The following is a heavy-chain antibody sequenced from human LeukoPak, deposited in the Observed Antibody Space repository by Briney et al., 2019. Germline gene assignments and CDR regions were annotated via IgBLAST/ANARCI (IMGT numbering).Heavy chain of an antibody. Sequence: SETLSLTCTVSGGSISSYYCSWIRQPPGKGLEWIGYMYYSGSTNYNPSLKSRVTTSLDTSKNQFSLKLSSVTAADTAVYYCARGKYYFDYWGQGTLVTVSS. CDR1: GGSISSYY. CDR2: MYYSGST. V-gene: IGHV4-59*01. J-gene: IGHJ4*02. CDR3: ARGKYYFDY.